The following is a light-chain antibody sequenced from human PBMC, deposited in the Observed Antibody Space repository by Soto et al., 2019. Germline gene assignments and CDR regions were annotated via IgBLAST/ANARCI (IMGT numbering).Light chain of an antibody. V-gene: IGKV3-11*01. Sequence: EIVLTQSPATLSSSPGERATLSCRASQTVGSRLAWYQHKPGQAPRLLIYDSSNRATGIPARFSGSGSGTAFTLTISSLEPEDFAVYYCHQRRSWPRTFGQGTKVDI. J-gene: IGKJ1*01. CDR1: QTVGSR. CDR3: HQRRSWPRT. CDR2: DSS.